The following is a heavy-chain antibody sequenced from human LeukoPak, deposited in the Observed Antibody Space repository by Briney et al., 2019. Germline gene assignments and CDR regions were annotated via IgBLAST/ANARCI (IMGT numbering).Heavy chain of an antibody. Sequence: GRSLRLSCAASGFTFSSSGMHWVRQAPGKGLEWVAVISYDGSNKYYADSVKGRFTMSRDNSKNTLYLQMNSLRAEDTAVYYCARRYNWNEAGHAFDIWGQGTMVTVSS. D-gene: IGHD1-20*01. V-gene: IGHV3-30*03. CDR3: ARRYNWNEAGHAFDI. CDR2: ISYDGSNK. CDR1: GFTFSSSG. J-gene: IGHJ3*02.